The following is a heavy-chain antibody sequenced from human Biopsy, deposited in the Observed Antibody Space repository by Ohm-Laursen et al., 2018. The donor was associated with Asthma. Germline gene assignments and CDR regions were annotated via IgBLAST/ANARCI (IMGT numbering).Heavy chain of an antibody. D-gene: IGHD3-9*01. V-gene: IGHV3-9*01. Sequence: RSLRLSCAASGFKFDEYTMHWVRQAPGKGLEWVSGISWNSATIGYAVSVEGRFTISRDNAKNSVFLHMDSLRPEDTAFYYCAKVRSDWAITESFDYWGQGVLVTVSS. CDR2: ISWNSATI. CDR1: GFKFDEYT. CDR3: AKVRSDWAITESFDY. J-gene: IGHJ4*02.